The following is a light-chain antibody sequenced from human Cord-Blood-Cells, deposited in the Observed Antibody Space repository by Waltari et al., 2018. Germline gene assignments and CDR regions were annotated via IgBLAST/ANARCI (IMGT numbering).Light chain of an antibody. V-gene: IGKV1-17*01. J-gene: IGKJ2*03. CDR1: QGIRND. Sequence: DIQMTQSPSSLSASVGDRVTITCRASQGIRNDLCWYQQKPRKAPKRLIYAASRLQSGVPSRFSGSGSGTECTLTISRLQPEDFATYYCLQHNSYPYSFGQGTKLEIK. CDR3: LQHNSYPYS. CDR2: AAS.